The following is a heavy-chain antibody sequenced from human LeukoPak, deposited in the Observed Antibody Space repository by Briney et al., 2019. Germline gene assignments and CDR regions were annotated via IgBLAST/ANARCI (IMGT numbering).Heavy chain of an antibody. CDR3: ARGWFTDSITGGEDDAFDI. CDR2: ISSTSSYI. J-gene: IGHJ3*02. CDR1: GFAFSTYT. Sequence: PGGSLRLSCAASGFAFSTYTVTWVRQAPGKGLEWVSSISSTSSYIYYADSVKGRFTISRENAKNSLYLQMNSLRAEDTAVYYCARGWFTDSITGGEDDAFDIWGQGTMVTVSS. V-gene: IGHV3-21*01. D-gene: IGHD1-14*01.